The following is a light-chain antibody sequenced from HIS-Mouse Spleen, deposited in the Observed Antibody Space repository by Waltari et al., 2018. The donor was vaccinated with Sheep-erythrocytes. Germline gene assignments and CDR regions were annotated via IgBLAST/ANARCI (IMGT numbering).Light chain of an antibody. V-gene: IGLV4-69*01. CDR3: QTWGTGIRV. CDR2: LNSDGSP. CDR1: SGHSSYA. Sequence: QLVLTQSPSASASLGASVKLTCTLSSGHSSYAIAWHQQQPEKGPRYLMKLNSDGSPSKGDGSPGRFSGSRSGAERYLTISSLQSEDEADYYCQTWGTGIRVFGGGTKLTVL. J-gene: IGLJ3*02.